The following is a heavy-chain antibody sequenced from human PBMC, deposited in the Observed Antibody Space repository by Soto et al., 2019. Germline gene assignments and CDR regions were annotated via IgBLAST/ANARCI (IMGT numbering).Heavy chain of an antibody. CDR3: ARDPAWFLEWPTLDY. Sequence: ASVKVSCKASGYTFTSYGISWVRQAPGQGLEWMGWISAYNGNTNYAQKLQGRVTMTTDTSTSTAYMELRSLRSDDTAVYYCARDPAWFLEWPTLDYWGQGTLVTVSS. V-gene: IGHV1-18*01. D-gene: IGHD3-3*01. J-gene: IGHJ4*02. CDR1: GYTFTSYG. CDR2: ISAYNGNT.